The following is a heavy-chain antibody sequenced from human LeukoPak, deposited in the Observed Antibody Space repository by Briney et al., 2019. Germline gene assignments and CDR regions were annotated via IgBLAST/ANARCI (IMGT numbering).Heavy chain of an antibody. CDR2: IKANSGGT. CDR1: GYTFTGYY. V-gene: IGHV1-2*02. J-gene: IGHJ3*02. D-gene: IGHD3-22*01. Sequence: ASVKVSCKASGYTFTGYYLHWVRQAPGQGLEWMGWIKANSGGTNYAERFQGRVTMTRDTSISTVYMDLSRRRSDDTAVYHCATSGYPYNAFDIWGQGTMVTVSS. CDR3: ATSGYPYNAFDI.